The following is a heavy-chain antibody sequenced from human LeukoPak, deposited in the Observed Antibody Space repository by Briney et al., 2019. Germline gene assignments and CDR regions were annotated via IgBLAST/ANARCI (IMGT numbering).Heavy chain of an antibody. CDR1: GYSFTGYY. Sequence: ASVKVSCKASGYSFTGYYMHWVRQAPGQGLEWMGWINPNSGDTKYAQKFQGRVTMTRDTSISTAYMELSRLRSDDTAVYYCARIALDPGWGIVYYGSGSYSRVFDYWGQGTLVTVSS. CDR3: ARIALDPGWGIVYYGSGSYSRVFDY. J-gene: IGHJ4*02. D-gene: IGHD3-10*01. CDR2: INPNSGDT. V-gene: IGHV1-2*02.